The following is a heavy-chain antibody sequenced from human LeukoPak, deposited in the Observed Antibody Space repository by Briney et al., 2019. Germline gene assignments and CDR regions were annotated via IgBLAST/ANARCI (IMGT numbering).Heavy chain of an antibody. Sequence: SETLSLTCTVSGGSISSYYWSWIRQPPGKGLEWIGYIYYSGSTNYNPSLKSRVTISVDTSKNQFSLKLSSVTAADTAVYYCARHRVEYGSGRPFVRFDPWGQGTLVTVSS. CDR1: GGSISSYY. CDR3: ARHRVEYGSGRPFVRFDP. V-gene: IGHV4-59*08. CDR2: IYYSGST. D-gene: IGHD3-10*01. J-gene: IGHJ5*02.